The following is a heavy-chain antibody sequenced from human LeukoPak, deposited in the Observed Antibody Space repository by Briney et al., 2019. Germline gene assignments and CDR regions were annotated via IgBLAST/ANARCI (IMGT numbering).Heavy chain of an antibody. V-gene: IGHV3-74*01. J-gene: IGHJ3*02. CDR3: ARRLVVRGVIIYPDDAFDI. CDR2: INSDGSST. D-gene: IGHD3-10*01. CDR1: GFTFSSYW. Sequence: PGGSLRLSCAASGFTFSSYWMHWVRQAPGKGLVWVSRINSDGSSTSYADSVKGRFTISRDNAKNTLYRQMNSLRAEDTAVYYCARRLVVRGVIIYPDDAFDIWGQGTMVTVSS.